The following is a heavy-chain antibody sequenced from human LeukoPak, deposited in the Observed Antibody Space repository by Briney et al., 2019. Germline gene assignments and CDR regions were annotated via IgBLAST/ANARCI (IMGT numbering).Heavy chain of an antibody. CDR2: ISGSGLTI. J-gene: IGHJ4*02. V-gene: IGHV3-48*01. D-gene: IGHD1-26*01. Sequence: GGSLRLSCVASGFTFSQYSMNWVRQTPGKGLEWVSYISGSGLTIFYADSVKGRFTISRDNAKNSLYLQLNNLRAEDSAIYYCARDTLFDTGSSGIFDYWGQGTLVPVSS. CDR3: ARDTLFDTGSSGIFDY. CDR1: GFTFSQYS.